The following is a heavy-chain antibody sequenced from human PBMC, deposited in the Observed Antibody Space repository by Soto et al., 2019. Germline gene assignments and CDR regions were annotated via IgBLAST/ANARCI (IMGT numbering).Heavy chain of an antibody. D-gene: IGHD6-13*01. J-gene: IGHJ4*02. CDR3: AKVLGIAAAGTLDY. CDR2: ISGSGGST. V-gene: IGHV3-23*01. Sequence: PVGSLRLSCAASGFTFSSYAMSWVRQAPGKGLEWVSAISGSGGSTYYADSVKGRFTISRDNSKNTLYMQMNSLRAEDTAVYYCAKVLGIAAAGTLDYWGQGTLVTVSS. CDR1: GFTFSSYA.